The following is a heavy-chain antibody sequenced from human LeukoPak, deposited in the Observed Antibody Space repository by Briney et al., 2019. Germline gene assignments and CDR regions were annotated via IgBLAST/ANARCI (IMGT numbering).Heavy chain of an antibody. V-gene: IGHV3-23*01. CDR1: GFSFSSYA. Sequence: PGGSLRLSCAASGFSFSSYAMTWVRQAPGKGLEWVSVISDSGGSTYYAESVKGRFTISRDNARNSVFLQMNSLRAEDTAVYYCGRWSAAFDYWGQGTLVTVSS. D-gene: IGHD4-23*01. CDR2: ISDSGGST. J-gene: IGHJ4*02. CDR3: GRWSAAFDY.